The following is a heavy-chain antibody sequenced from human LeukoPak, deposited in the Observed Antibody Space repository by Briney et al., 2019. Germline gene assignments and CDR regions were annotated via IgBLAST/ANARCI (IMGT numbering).Heavy chain of an antibody. CDR1: GVSISSYY. D-gene: IGHD6-19*01. J-gene: IGHJ4*02. Sequence: SETLSLTCTVSGVSISSYYWSWIRQPAGKGLEWIGRIYSSGSTNYNPSLKSRVTMSLDMSKNQFSLKLSSATAADTAMYYCARDGMAGGWGQGILVTVSS. CDR2: IYSSGST. CDR3: ARDGMAGG. V-gene: IGHV4-4*07.